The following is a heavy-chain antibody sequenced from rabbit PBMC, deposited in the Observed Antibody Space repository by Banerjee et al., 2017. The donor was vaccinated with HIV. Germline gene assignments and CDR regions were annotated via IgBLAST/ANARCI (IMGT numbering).Heavy chain of an antibody. CDR3: ARGVGIGGAGLDL. CDR1: GFSFSSSYY. Sequence: QEQLVESGGGLVQPGGSLTLTCTASGFSFSSSYYMCWVRQAPGKGLEWIACIAAGTSDYTYYASWAKGRFTISKTSSTMVTLQMTSLTAADTATYFCARGVGIGGAGLDLWGQGTLVTVS. J-gene: IGHJ6*01. V-gene: IGHV1S45*01. D-gene: IGHD3-1*01. CDR2: IAAGTSDYT.